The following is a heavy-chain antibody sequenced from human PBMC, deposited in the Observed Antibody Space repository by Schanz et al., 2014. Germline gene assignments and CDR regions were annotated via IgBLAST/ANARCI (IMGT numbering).Heavy chain of an antibody. CDR3: ARDGVAATTDFEY. Sequence: EVQLVESGGCLVKPGGSLRLSCTASGFSFDSYNMNWVRQSPGKGLEWVAFLSFDSRHIYYADSVKGRFTISRDNAKSSLHLQMTSLRADDTAVYYCARDGVAATTDFEYWGQGALVTVSS. J-gene: IGHJ4*02. V-gene: IGHV3-21*06. D-gene: IGHD1-1*01. CDR2: LSFDSRHI. CDR1: GFSFDSYN.